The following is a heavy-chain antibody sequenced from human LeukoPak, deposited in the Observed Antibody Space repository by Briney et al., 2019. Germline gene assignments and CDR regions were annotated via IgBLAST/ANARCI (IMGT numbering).Heavy chain of an antibody. CDR1: GFTFSAYG. CDR3: AKDLLLLTAKTFDY. CDR2: IAYDGSIK. J-gene: IGHJ4*02. Sequence: QPGRSLRLSCAASGFTFSAYGMHWVRQTPGKGLEWVAVIAYDGSIKYYTDSVKGRFTISRDNSKNTLFLQMNSLRAEDTALYYCAKDLLLLTAKTFDYWGQGTLVTVSS. D-gene: IGHD3-9*01. V-gene: IGHV3-30*18.